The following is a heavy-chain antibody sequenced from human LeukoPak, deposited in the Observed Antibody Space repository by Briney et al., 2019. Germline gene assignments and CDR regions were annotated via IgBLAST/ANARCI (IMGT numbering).Heavy chain of an antibody. D-gene: IGHD3-22*01. CDR1: GFTFSSYG. V-gene: IGHV3-7*01. J-gene: IGHJ4*02. CDR3: ARDYPYYYDGMWYCDY. Sequence: HPGGSLRLSCAASGFTFSSYGMHWVRQAPGKGLEWVANIKEDGSEKYFVDSVKGRFTISRDNAKNSLYLQMNSLRAEDTAVYYCARDYPYYYDGMWYCDYWGQGTLVSVSS. CDR2: IKEDGSEK.